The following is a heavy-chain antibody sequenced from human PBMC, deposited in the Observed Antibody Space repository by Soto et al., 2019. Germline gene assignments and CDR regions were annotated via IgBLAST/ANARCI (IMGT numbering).Heavy chain of an antibody. Sequence: SVKVSCKASGGTFSSYAISWVRQAPGQGLEWMGGIIPIFGTANYAQKFQGRVTITADESTSTAYMELSSLRSEDTAVYYCARLSYQPRESRLIAAAGTADYWGQGTLVTVYS. CDR2: IIPIFGTA. D-gene: IGHD6-13*01. CDR3: ARLSYQPRESRLIAAAGTADY. V-gene: IGHV1-69*13. CDR1: GGTFSSYA. J-gene: IGHJ4*02.